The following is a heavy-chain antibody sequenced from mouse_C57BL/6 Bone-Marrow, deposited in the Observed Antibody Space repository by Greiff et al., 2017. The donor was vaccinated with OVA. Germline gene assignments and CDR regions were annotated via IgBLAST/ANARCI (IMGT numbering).Heavy chain of an antibody. CDR3: TRGYYFDD. Sequence: QVQLQQSGAELARPGASVKMSCKASGYTFTSYTIHWVKQRPGQGLEWIGYIDPTNDYTNYNQKFKGKATLTADKSSSTAYKQLSSLTSEYSAVYYCTRGYYFDDWGQGTTLTVSS. J-gene: IGHJ2*01. CDR2: IDPTNDYT. V-gene: IGHV1-4*01. CDR1: GYTFTSYT.